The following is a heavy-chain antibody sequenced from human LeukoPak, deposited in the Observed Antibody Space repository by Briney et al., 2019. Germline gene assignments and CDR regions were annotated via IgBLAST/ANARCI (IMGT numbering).Heavy chain of an antibody. Sequence: ASEKVSCKASGYSFNDFDINWVRQATGHGLEWMGWMNPNSGNTGYAQNFQGRVTMTRDTSITTAYMELSSLASEDTAIYYCARGTPYCTSASCYNYWGQGTLVTVSS. J-gene: IGHJ4*02. CDR1: GYSFNDFD. CDR2: MNPNSGNT. D-gene: IGHD2-2*01. CDR3: ARGTPYCTSASCYNY. V-gene: IGHV1-8*01.